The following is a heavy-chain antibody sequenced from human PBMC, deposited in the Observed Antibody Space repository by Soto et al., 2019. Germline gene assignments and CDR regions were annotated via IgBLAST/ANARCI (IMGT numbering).Heavy chain of an antibody. D-gene: IGHD4-4*01. CDR3: ARHEQFYYYYYGMDV. V-gene: IGHV5-51*01. J-gene: IGHJ6*02. CDR2: INPGDSDI. CDR1: GYSFTTYW. Sequence: GVSLKISCKASGYSFTTYWIAWVRQMPGKGLEWMGIINPGDSDIRYSPSFQGQVTISADNSISTAYLQWSSLKASDTAMYYCARHEQFYYYYYGMDVWGQGTAVTVSS.